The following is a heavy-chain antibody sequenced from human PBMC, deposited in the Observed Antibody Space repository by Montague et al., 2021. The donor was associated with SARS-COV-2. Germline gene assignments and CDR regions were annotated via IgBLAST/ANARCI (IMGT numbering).Heavy chain of an antibody. D-gene: IGHD2-21*01. CDR1: GASMRSYY. J-gene: IGHJ4*02. CDR2: TYYSGST. V-gene: IGHV4-59*01. Sequence: SETLSLTCTVSGASMRSYYWTGVRQSPGKGLEWIGYTYYSGSTSYAPSLKSRLTMTVDMSANQVSLTLMSVTAADSAVYYCARVEGVIGGITHFDYWGQGFLVSVSS. CDR3: ARVEGVIGGITHFDY.